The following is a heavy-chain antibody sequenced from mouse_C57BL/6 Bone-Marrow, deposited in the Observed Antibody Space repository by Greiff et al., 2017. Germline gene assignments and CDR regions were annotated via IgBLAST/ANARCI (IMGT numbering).Heavy chain of an antibody. CDR2: INPNNGGT. CDR3: AGDSSGTYAMDY. CDR1: GYTFTDYY. Sequence: VQLQQSGPELVKPGASVKISCKASGYTFTDYYMNWVKQSHGKSLEWIGDINPNNGGTSYNQKFKGKATLTVDKSSSTAYMELRSLTSEDSAVYYCAGDSSGTYAMDYWGQGTSVTVSS. J-gene: IGHJ4*01. V-gene: IGHV1-26*01. D-gene: IGHD3-2*02.